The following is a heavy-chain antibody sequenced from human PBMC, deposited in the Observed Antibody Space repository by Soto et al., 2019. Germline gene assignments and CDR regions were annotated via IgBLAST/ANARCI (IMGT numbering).Heavy chain of an antibody. CDR3: ARVTRGCSAGRCYFWFDA. V-gene: IGHV4-4*07. J-gene: IGHJ5*02. CDR1: GASITGYY. D-gene: IGHD2-15*01. CDR2: IYSSGST. Sequence: PSETLSLTCTVPGASITGYYSNWIRQPAGKELEWIGRIYSSGSTSYNSSLKSRVTLSLDTSKKQFSLSLTSVTAADTAVYFCARVTRGCSAGRCYFWFDAWGRGTLVTVSS.